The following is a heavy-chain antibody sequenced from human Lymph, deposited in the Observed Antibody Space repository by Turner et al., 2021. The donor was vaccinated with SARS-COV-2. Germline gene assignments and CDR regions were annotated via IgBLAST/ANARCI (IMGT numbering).Heavy chain of an antibody. D-gene: IGHD1-26*01. CDR3: SRRDSGNYEAFDI. Sequence: QVQLVQSGAEVIKPGSSVNSSCKASGDTFSTYVISGVRQAPGQGLGWMGEIIPSIDIASYAHKFPGRVTITANKATRTEYMELRSLGSEDTAVYHCSRRDSGNYEAFDIWGQGTMVTVSS. CDR1: GDTFSTYV. CDR2: IIPSIDIA. J-gene: IGHJ3*02. V-gene: IGHV1-69*10.